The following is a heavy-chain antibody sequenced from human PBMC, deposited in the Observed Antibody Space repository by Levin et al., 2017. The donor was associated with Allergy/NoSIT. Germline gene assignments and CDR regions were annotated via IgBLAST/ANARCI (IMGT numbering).Heavy chain of an antibody. CDR1: GGSFSGYY. CDR2: INHSGST. CDR3: ARGRLTMVRGVIHHYYGMDV. D-gene: IGHD3-10*01. J-gene: IGHJ6*02. Sequence: SETLSLTCAVYGGSFSGYYWSWIRQPPGKGLEWIGEINHSGSTNYNPSLKSRVTISVDTSKNQFSLKLSSVTAADTAVYYCARGRLTMVRGVIHHYYGMDVWGQGTTVTVSS. V-gene: IGHV4-34*01.